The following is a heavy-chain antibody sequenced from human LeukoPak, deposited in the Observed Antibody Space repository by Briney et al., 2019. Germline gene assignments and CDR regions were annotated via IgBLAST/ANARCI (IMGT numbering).Heavy chain of an antibody. V-gene: IGHV3-43D*03. Sequence: GGSLRLSCAASGFTFDDYGMSWVRQAPGKGLEWVSLISWDGGSTYYADSVKGRFTISRDNSKNSLYLQMNSLRAEDTALYYCAKDILTGQLGAPDYWGQGTLVTVSS. CDR1: GFTFDDYG. CDR2: ISWDGGST. J-gene: IGHJ4*02. CDR3: AKDILTGQLGAPDY. D-gene: IGHD6-13*01.